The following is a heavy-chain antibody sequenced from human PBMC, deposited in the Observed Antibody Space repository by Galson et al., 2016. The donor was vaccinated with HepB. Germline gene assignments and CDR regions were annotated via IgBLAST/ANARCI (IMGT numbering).Heavy chain of an antibody. V-gene: IGHV3-30*18. J-gene: IGHJ4*02. CDR3: AKDSSWLGIVVVPAEIDY. D-gene: IGHD2-2*01. Sequence: SLRLSCAASGFTFSSYGMHWVRQAPGKGLEWVAVISYDGSNKYYADSVKGRFTISRDNSKNTLYLQMNSLRAEDTAVYYCAKDSSWLGIVVVPAEIDYWGQGTLVTVSS. CDR2: ISYDGSNK. CDR1: GFTFSSYG.